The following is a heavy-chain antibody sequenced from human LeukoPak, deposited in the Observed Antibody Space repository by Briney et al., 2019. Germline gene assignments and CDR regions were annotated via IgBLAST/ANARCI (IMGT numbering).Heavy chain of an antibody. D-gene: IGHD1-20*01. CDR2: INPNSGGT. J-gene: IGHJ5*02. CDR1: GYTFTSYD. CDR3: AKAYNWIDWFDP. V-gene: IGHV1-2*02. Sequence: ASVKVSCKASGYTFTSYDINWVRQAPGQGLEWMGWINPNSGGTNYAQKFQGRVTMTRDTSISTAYMELSRLRSDDTAVYYCAKAYNWIDWFDPWGQGTLVTVSS.